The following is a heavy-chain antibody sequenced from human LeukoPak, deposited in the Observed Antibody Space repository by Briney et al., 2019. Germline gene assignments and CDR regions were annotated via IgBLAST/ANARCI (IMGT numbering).Heavy chain of an antibody. J-gene: IGHJ6*02. Sequence: ASVKVSCKASGYTFTSYGISWVRQAPGQGLEWMGWISAYNGNTNYAQKLQGRVTMTTDTSTSTAYVELRSLRSDDTAVYYCAAPGLYSSSWYGMDVWGQGTTVTVSS. V-gene: IGHV1-18*01. CDR2: ISAYNGNT. D-gene: IGHD6-13*01. CDR3: AAPGLYSSSWYGMDV. CDR1: GYTFTSYG.